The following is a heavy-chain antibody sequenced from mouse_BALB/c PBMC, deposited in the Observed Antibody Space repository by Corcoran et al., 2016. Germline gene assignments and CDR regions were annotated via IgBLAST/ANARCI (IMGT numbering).Heavy chain of an antibody. CDR1: GYTFTNYW. J-gene: IGHJ4*01. CDR2: ILPGSGST. D-gene: IGHD1-2*01. V-gene: IGHV1-63*02. CDR3: ARLLRLQAMDY. Sequence: QVQLQQSGAELVRPGTSVKMSCKAAGYTFTNYWIGWVKQRPGHGLEWIGEILPGSGSTNYNEKFKGKATFTADTSSNTAYMQLSSLTSEDSAVYYCARLLRLQAMDYWGQGTSVTVSS.